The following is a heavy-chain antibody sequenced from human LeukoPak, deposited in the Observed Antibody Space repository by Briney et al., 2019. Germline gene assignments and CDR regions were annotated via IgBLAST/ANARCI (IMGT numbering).Heavy chain of an antibody. CDR1: GYTFTSYG. CDR2: ISAYNGNT. D-gene: IGHD3-3*01. CDR3: ARFQTSIILSAGPSYYFDY. Sequence: GASVKVSCKASGYTFTSYGISWVRQAPGQGLEWMGWISAYNGNTNYAQKLQGRVTMTTDTSTSTAYMELRSLRSDDTAVYYCARFQTSIILSAGPSYYFDYWGQEPWSPSPQ. V-gene: IGHV1-18*01. J-gene: IGHJ4*01.